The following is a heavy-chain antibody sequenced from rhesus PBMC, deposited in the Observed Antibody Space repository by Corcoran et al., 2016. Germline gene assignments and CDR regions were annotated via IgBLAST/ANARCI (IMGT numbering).Heavy chain of an antibody. J-gene: IGHJ4*01. D-gene: IGHD6-13*01. CDR2: IYGGSGNT. CDR3: ARDFRSWSFFDY. Sequence: QVQLQESGPGVVKPSETLSLTCAVSGGSISGYYLWSWIRQPPGKGLEWIGYIYGGSGNTSYNPSLKIRVIISIDSAKNQFSLKLGSVTAADTAVYYCARDFRSWSFFDYWGQGVLVTVSS. CDR1: GGSISGYYL. V-gene: IGHV4-106*01.